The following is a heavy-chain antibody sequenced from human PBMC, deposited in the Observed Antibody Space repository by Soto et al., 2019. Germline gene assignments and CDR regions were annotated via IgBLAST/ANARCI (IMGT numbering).Heavy chain of an antibody. CDR2: ISNSGNMI. D-gene: IGHD2-15*01. J-gene: IGHJ6*03. Sequence: QVKLVESGGGLVQPGGSLSLSCAASGFPFSDYYMSWIRQAPGKGLEWVSYISNSGNMIFYADSVKGRFTISSDNAKNSLNLKMTLLSDVATAEYYCAGAIGGWPYHVSRAVWGMGDSGSVSS. CDR1: GFPFSDYY. V-gene: IGHV3-11*01. CDR3: AGAIGGWPYHVSRAV.